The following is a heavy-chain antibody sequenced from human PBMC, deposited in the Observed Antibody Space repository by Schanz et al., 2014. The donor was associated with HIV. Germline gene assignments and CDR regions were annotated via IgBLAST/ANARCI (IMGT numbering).Heavy chain of an antibody. CDR3: TTRRVLGVVQDF. CDR2: IWYDGSNK. V-gene: IGHV3-33*08. D-gene: IGHD3-3*01. Sequence: QVQLVESGGGVVQPGRSLRLSCAASGFIFRTHGMHWVRQAPGKGLECVAFIWYDGSNKYYADSVKGRFTISRDNSKNTLYLQMNSLKTEDTAVYFCTTRRVLGVVQDFWGRGTLVTVSS. J-gene: IGHJ4*02. CDR1: GFIFRTHG.